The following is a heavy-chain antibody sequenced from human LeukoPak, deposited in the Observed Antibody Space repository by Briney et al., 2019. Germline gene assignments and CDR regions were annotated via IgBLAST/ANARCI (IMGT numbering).Heavy chain of an antibody. CDR1: AFTVSSHD. CDR3: GRGGVWGLSSNWLES. V-gene: IGHV3-13*04. J-gene: IGHJ5*01. D-gene: IGHD7-27*01. Sequence: AGSLTLSCAASAFTVSSHDMHWDRQAAGKGLEWVSGSIPAGARYYAKSVKGGFTISRANAKTSLYLQRNSRRVGNPAGYYGGRGGVWGLSSNWLESWGQGILVTVSS. CDR2: SIPAGAR.